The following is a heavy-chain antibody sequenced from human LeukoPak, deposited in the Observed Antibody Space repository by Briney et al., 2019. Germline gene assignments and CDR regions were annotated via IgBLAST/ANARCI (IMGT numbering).Heavy chain of an antibody. V-gene: IGHV3-64*01. D-gene: IGHD3-16*01. J-gene: IGHJ6*03. CDR2: ISSNGGST. CDR1: GFTFSSYA. CDR3: AKPAYAGYYYYMDV. Sequence: PGGSLRLSCAASGFTFSSYAMHWVRQAPGKGLEYVSAISSNGGSTYYANSVKGRFTISRDNSKNTLYLQMNSLRVEDTAVYYCAKPAYAGYYYYMDVWGKGTTVTVSS.